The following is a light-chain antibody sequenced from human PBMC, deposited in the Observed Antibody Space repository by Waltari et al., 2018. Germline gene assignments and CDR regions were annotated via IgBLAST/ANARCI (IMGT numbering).Light chain of an antibody. V-gene: IGKV1-39*01. Sequence: DIQMTKSPSSLSASVGDRVTITCRASQSVSRYLNWYQQIPGKAPNLLIYAASSLQSGVPSMFSGSGSGTDFTLTISSLQPEDFATYYCQQSFNTPRTFGQGTKLEVK. CDR2: AAS. CDR1: QSVSRY. CDR3: QQSFNTPRT. J-gene: IGKJ1*01.